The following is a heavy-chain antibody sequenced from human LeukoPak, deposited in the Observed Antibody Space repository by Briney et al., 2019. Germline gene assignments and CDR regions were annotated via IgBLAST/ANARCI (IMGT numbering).Heavy chain of an antibody. Sequence: SETLSLTCAVYGGPFSDYYWSWIRQPPGKGLEWIGEINHNGSTKYNPSLKSRVTISVDTSKNQFSLKLSSVTAADTAVYYCARLSLWFGNFYYMDVWAKGTTVTISS. V-gene: IGHV4-34*01. CDR1: GGPFSDYY. CDR2: INHNGST. D-gene: IGHD3-10*01. CDR3: ARLSLWFGNFYYMDV. J-gene: IGHJ6*03.